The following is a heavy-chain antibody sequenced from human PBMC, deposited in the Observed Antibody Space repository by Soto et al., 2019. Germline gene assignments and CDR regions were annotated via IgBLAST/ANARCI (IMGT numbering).Heavy chain of an antibody. D-gene: IGHD5-18*01. CDR1: GFTFSSYA. V-gene: IGHV3-30-3*01. Sequence: QVQLVESGGGVVQPGRSLRLSCATSGFTFSSYAMHWVRQAPGKGLEWVAVISYHGSNKFYADSVKGRFTISRDNSKKTLYLQMNSLRAEDTAVYYCARGYTKDYWGQGTLVTVSS. J-gene: IGHJ4*02. CDR2: ISYHGSNK. CDR3: ARGYTKDY.